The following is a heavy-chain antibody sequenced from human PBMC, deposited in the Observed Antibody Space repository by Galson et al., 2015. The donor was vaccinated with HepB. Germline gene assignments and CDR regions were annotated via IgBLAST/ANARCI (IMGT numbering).Heavy chain of an antibody. CDR3: ARGGGSYNL. CDR1: GFAFSNSA. Sequence: SLRLSCAASGFAFSNSAMNWVRQAPGKGLEWVSSINSGSSSISYADSMKGRFTISRDNAKNPLYLQMNSLRVEDTAVYYCARGGGSYNLWGQGTLVTVSS. CDR2: INSGSSSI. V-gene: IGHV3-21*01. D-gene: IGHD2-15*01. J-gene: IGHJ4*02.